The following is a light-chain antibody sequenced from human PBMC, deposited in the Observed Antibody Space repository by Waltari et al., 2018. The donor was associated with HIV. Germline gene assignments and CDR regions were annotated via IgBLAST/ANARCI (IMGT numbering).Light chain of an antibody. V-gene: IGLV2-14*01. CDR3: ASLSNSITLVV. CDR1: NRDLGASDY. J-gene: IGLJ2*01. Sequence: QSALSQPASVSGSPGQSVTIPCNGTNRDLGASDYASWYQKFPDRVPRLLIYDVKKRPSGVSSRFSGSKAANTASLTISGLQPEDEADFYCASLSNSITLVVFGGGTHLTVL. CDR2: DVK.